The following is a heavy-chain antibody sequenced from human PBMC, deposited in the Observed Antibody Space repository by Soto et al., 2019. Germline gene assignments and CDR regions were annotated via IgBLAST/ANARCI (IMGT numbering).Heavy chain of an antibody. Sequence: QVQLQESGPGLVKPSETLSLTCTVSGGSISSYYWSWIRQPPGKGLEWIGYIYYSGSTNYNPSLKRRVTISVDTSKNQFSLKLSSVTAAHTAVYYCARDRCFGDPFDLWGRGTLVTVSS. CDR2: IYYSGST. J-gene: IGHJ2*01. V-gene: IGHV4-59*01. D-gene: IGHD3-10*01. CDR1: GGSISSYY. CDR3: ARDRCFGDPFDL.